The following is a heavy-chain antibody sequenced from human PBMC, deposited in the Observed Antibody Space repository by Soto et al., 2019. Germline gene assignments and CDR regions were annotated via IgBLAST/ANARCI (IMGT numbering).Heavy chain of an antibody. CDR2: IKSKTDGGTT. CDR3: TLTLVYSGYDSGYGMDV. Sequence: GQSLKISCAASGFTFSNAWMSWVRQAPGKGLEWVGRIKSKTDGGTTDYAAPVKGRFTISRDDSKNTLYLQMNSLKTEDTAVYYCTLTLVYSGYDSGYGMDVWGQGTTVTVSS. CDR1: GFTFSNAW. J-gene: IGHJ6*02. D-gene: IGHD5-12*01. V-gene: IGHV3-15*01.